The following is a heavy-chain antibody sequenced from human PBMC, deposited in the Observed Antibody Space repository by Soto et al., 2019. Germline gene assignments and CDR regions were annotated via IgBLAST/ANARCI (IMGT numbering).Heavy chain of an antibody. Sequence: QVQLVQSGAEVKKPGSSVKVSCKASGGTFSSYTISWVRQAPGQGLEWMGRIIPILGIANYAQKFQGRVTITADKSTSTAYMELSSLRSEDTAVYYCASLKRQLRHDAFDIWGQGTMVTVSS. CDR2: IIPILGIA. V-gene: IGHV1-69*02. CDR3: ASLKRQLRHDAFDI. CDR1: GGTFSSYT. D-gene: IGHD2-2*01. J-gene: IGHJ3*02.